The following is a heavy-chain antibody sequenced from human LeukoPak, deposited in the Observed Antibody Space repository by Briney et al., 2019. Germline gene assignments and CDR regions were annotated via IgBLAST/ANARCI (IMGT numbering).Heavy chain of an antibody. D-gene: IGHD2-8*01. CDR1: GFTFSDYY. Sequence: GSLRLSCAASGFTFSDYYMSWIRQPPGKGLEWIGNIFYSGSTYYSPSLRSRVTISLDTSRNQFSLKLNSVTAADTAVYYCARDPFTPYCTNGVCYSSGAFDIWGQGTMVTASS. J-gene: IGHJ3*02. CDR3: ARDPFTPYCTNGVCYSSGAFDI. V-gene: IGHV4-59*12. CDR2: IFYSGST.